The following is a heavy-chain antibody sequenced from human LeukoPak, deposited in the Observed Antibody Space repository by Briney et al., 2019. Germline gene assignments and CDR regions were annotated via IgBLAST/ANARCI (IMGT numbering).Heavy chain of an antibody. J-gene: IGHJ4*02. CDR2: INPNGGAT. Sequence: GASVKVSCKASGYTFIDYYMHWVRQAPGQGLEWIGWINPNGGATDYAQNFQGRVTLTRDTSISTAYMELSSLRSDDTAVYYCARSGYKSGWAFDFWGQGTLVTVSS. CDR1: GYTFIDYY. V-gene: IGHV1-2*02. D-gene: IGHD6-19*01. CDR3: ARSGYKSGWAFDF.